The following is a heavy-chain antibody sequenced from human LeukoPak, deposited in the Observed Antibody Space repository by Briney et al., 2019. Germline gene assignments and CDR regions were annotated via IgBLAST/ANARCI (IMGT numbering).Heavy chain of an antibody. Sequence: GESLKISCKGSGYSFVSYWIAWVRQMPGKGLEWMGVIYPGNSDITYSPSFQGQVTISADKSVSTAYLHWSSLKASDTAIYYCARHLSSITSCPNYWGQGTLVTVSS. CDR2: IYPGNSDI. J-gene: IGHJ4*02. CDR1: GYSFVSYW. D-gene: IGHD2-2*01. V-gene: IGHV5-51*01. CDR3: ARHLSSITSCPNY.